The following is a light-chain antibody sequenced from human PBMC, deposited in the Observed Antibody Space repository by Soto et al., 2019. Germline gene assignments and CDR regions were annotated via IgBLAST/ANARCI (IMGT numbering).Light chain of an antibody. Sequence: QSALTQPPSASGTPGQRVTISCSGSRSNIGSSSVNWYQQVPGTAPKLLIYSNNQRPSGVPDRISGSKSGTSASLAISGLQSEDEADYYCAAWDASLNGPVFGGGTQLTVL. CDR3: AAWDASLNGPV. J-gene: IGLJ3*02. V-gene: IGLV1-44*01. CDR2: SNN. CDR1: RSNIGSSS.